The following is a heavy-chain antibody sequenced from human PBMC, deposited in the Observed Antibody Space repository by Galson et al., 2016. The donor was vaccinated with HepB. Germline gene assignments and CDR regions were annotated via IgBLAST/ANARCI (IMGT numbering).Heavy chain of an antibody. D-gene: IGHD6-19*01. CDR3: ARDLRAVAGWRGTAFDY. CDR1: GFTFSIYG. V-gene: IGHV3-33*01. Sequence: SLRLSCAASGFTFSIYGMHWVRQAPGKGLEWMSVIWFDGTNKYYADSVKGRFTISRDNSKNTLYLQMNSLRAADTAVYYCARDLRAVAGWRGTAFDYWGQGTLVTVSS. J-gene: IGHJ4*02. CDR2: IWFDGTNK.